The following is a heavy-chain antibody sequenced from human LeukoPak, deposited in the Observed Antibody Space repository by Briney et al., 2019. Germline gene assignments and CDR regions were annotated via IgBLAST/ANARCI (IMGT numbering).Heavy chain of an antibody. J-gene: IGHJ4*02. CDR2: IYYSGST. V-gene: IGHV4-59*01. Sequence: SETLSLTCTVSGGSISGYYWSWIRQPPGKGLEWIGYIYYSGSTNYSPSLKSRVTISLDTSKNQFSLKLSSVTAADTAVYYCARVLTYGSRTYYFDYWGQGTLVTVSS. D-gene: IGHD3-10*01. CDR3: ARVLTYGSRTYYFDY. CDR1: GGSISGYY.